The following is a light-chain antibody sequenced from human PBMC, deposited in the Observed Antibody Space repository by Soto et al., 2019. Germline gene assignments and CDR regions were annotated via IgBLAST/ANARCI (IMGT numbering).Light chain of an antibody. CDR2: GAS. J-gene: IGKJ1*01. V-gene: IGKV3-20*01. CDR1: QSVSSNY. CDR3: QHFGSSPPWP. Sequence: ENVLTQFPGTLSLSPGERATLSCRASQSVSSNYLAWYQQKPGQAPRLLIYGASSRAAGIPDRFRGSGSGTAFTLTISRLEPEEFAVYYCQHFGSSPPWPFGQGTKVEMK.